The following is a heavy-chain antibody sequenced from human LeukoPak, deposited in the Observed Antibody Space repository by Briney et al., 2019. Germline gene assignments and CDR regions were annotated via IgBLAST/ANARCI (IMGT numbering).Heavy chain of an antibody. CDR3: ARVRNYDSSGYYYGGYYYYYMDV. CDR1: GYSISSGYY. J-gene: IGHJ6*03. V-gene: IGHV4-38-2*02. CDR2: IYHSGST. D-gene: IGHD3-22*01. Sequence: SETLSLTCTVSGYSISSGYYWGWIRQPPGKGLEWIGSIYHSGSTYYNPSLKSRVTISVDTSKNQFSLKLSSVTAADTAVYYCARVRNYDSSGYYYGGYYYYYMDVWGKGTTVTVSS.